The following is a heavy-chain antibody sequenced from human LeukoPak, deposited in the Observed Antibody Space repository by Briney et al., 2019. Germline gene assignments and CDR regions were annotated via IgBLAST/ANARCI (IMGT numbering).Heavy chain of an antibody. J-gene: IGHJ5*02. Sequence: NTSETLSLTCAVYGGSFSGYYWSWIRQPPGKGLEWIGEINHSGSTNCNPSLKSRVTISVDTSKNQFSLKLSSVTAADTAVYYCARGVIVVVPAARVHNWFDPWGQGTLVTVSS. CDR2: INHSGST. CDR1: GGSFSGYY. CDR3: ARGVIVVVPAARVHNWFDP. V-gene: IGHV4-34*01. D-gene: IGHD2-2*01.